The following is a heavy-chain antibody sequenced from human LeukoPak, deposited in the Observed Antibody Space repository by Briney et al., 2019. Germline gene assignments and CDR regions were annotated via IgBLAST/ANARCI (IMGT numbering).Heavy chain of an antibody. Sequence: QPGRSLRLSCAASGFTFSSYGMHWVRQAPGKGLEGVAVIWYDGSNKYYSDSVKGRFTISRDNSKNTVYLQMDSLRVEDTAIYYCYATEAYWGQGTLVTVSS. V-gene: IGHV3-33*01. J-gene: IGHJ4*02. CDR3: YATEAY. CDR2: IWYDGSNK. CDR1: GFTFSSYG.